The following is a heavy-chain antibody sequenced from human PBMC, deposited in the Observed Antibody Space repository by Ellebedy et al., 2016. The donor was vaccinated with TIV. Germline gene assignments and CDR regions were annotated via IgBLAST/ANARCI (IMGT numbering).Heavy chain of an antibody. J-gene: IGHJ5*02. D-gene: IGHD2-15*01. Sequence: GESLKISXKGSGYSFTSYWIGWVRQMPGKGLEWMGIIYPGDSDTRYSPSFQGQVTISADKSISTAYLQWSSLKASDTAMYYCARPVGSRYCSGGSCYPRAYWFDPWGQGTLVTVSS. V-gene: IGHV5-51*01. CDR1: GYSFTSYW. CDR2: IYPGDSDT. CDR3: ARPVGSRYCSGGSCYPRAYWFDP.